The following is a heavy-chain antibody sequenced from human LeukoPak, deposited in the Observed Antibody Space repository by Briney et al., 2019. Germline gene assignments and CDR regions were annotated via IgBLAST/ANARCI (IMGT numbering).Heavy chain of an antibody. Sequence: SETLSLTCTVSGGSISSYYWSWIRQPPGKGLEWIGYIYYSGSTNYNPSLKSRVTISVDTSKNQFSLKLNSVTAADTAVYYCARDRSSGWYLFDPWGQGTLVTVSS. CDR2: IYYSGST. CDR1: GGSISSYY. V-gene: IGHV4-59*12. D-gene: IGHD6-19*01. CDR3: ARDRSSGWYLFDP. J-gene: IGHJ5*02.